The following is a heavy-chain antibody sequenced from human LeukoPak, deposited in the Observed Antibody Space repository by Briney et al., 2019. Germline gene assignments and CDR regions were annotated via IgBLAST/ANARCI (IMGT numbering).Heavy chain of an antibody. J-gene: IGHJ6*03. CDR3: ARGLFRGVRTDPYYHYYMDV. V-gene: IGHV4-39*07. CDR2: IYYSGST. CDR1: GGSISSGGYY. D-gene: IGHD3-10*01. Sequence: SETLSLTCTVSGGSISSGGYYWGWIRQPPGKGLEWIGSIYYSGSTYHNPSLKSRVTISVDTSKNQFSLRLRSVTAAETAVYFCARGLFRGVRTDPYYHYYMDVWGKGTTVTVSS.